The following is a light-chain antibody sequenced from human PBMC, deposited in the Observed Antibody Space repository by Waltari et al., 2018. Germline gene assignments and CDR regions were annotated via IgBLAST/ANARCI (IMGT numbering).Light chain of an antibody. Sequence: EIVLTQSPATLSLSPGERATLSCRATQSVSYYLAWYQQRPGQAPRLLIYYTSNRATGIPSRFSGSGSETDFTLTISSLEPEDFAVYYCQQRRNWPLTFGGGTKVEIK. V-gene: IGKV3-11*01. CDR3: QQRRNWPLT. J-gene: IGKJ4*01. CDR2: YTS. CDR1: QSVSYY.